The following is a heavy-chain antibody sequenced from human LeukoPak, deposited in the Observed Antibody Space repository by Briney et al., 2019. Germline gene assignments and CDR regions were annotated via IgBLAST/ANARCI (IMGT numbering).Heavy chain of an antibody. CDR2: ISYRTSHI. CDR3: GRAFPPLRTAAAGDY. J-gene: IGHJ4*02. D-gene: IGHD6-13*01. Sequence: GGSLRLSCTASGFTFSDCDMNWFRQAPGKGPEWVSSISYRTSHIYYADSVKGRFTISRDNAKNSLYLQMDSLRAEDTAVYFCGRAFPPLRTAAAGDYWGQGTLVTVSS. V-gene: IGHV3-21*01. CDR1: GFTFSDCD.